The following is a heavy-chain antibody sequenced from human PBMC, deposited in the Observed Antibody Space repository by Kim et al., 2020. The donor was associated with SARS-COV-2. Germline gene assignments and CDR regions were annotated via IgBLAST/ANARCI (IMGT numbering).Heavy chain of an antibody. CDR3: ARDQSVGARYGMDV. V-gene: IGHV3-30-3*01. Sequence: GGSLRLSCAASGFTFSSYAMHWVRQAPGKGLEWVAVISYDGSNKYYADSVKGRFTISRDNSKNTLYLQMNSLRAEDTAVYYCARDQSVGARYGMDVWGQGTTVTVSS. J-gene: IGHJ6*02. D-gene: IGHD1-26*01. CDR1: GFTFSSYA. CDR2: ISYDGSNK.